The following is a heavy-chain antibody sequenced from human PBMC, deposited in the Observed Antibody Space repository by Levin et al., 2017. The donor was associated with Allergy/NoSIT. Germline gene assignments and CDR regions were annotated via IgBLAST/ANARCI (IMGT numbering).Heavy chain of an antibody. CDR2: IWYDGSNK. D-gene: IGHD6-19*01. V-gene: IGHV3-33*01. CDR3: ARDSYIRSGWSYYYYYYGMDV. Sequence: GGSLRLSCAASGFTFSSYGMHWVRQAPGKGLEWVAVIWYDGSNKYYADSVKGRFTISRDNSKNTLYLQMNSLRAEDTAVYYCARDSYIRSGWSYYYYYYGMDVWGQGTTVTVSS. J-gene: IGHJ6*02. CDR1: GFTFSSYG.